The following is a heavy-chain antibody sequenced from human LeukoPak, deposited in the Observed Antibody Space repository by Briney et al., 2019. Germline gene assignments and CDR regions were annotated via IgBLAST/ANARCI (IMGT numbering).Heavy chain of an antibody. CDR3: ARVLQYDSSGYPNYYMDV. D-gene: IGHD3-22*01. V-gene: IGHV1-18*01. CDR2: ISAYNGNT. Sequence: ASVKVSCKASGYTFTSYGISWVRQAPGQGLVWMGWISAYNGNTNYAQKLQGRVTMTTDTSTSTAYMELRSLRSDDTAVYYCARVLQYDSSGYPNYYMDVWGKGTTVTVSS. CDR1: GYTFTSYG. J-gene: IGHJ6*03.